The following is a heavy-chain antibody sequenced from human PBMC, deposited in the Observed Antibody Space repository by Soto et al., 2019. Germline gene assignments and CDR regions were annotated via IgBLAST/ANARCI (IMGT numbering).Heavy chain of an antibody. CDR1: GGSISSYY. Sequence: QVQLQESGPGLVKPSETLSLTCTVSGGSISSYYWSWIRQPPGKGLEWIGYIYYSGSTNYNPSLKSRVTISVDTSKNQFSLKLSSVTAADTAVYYCARSRSEVSPGEVGWFDPWGQGTLVTVSS. V-gene: IGHV4-59*01. CDR2: IYYSGST. D-gene: IGHD3-10*01. CDR3: ARSRSEVSPGEVGWFDP. J-gene: IGHJ5*02.